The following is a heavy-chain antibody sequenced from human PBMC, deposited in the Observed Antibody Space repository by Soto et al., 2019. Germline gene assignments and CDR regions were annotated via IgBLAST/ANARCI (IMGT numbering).Heavy chain of an antibody. CDR3: TRDASRDSRARRWFEP. J-gene: IGHJ5*02. CDR1: GFTFRSFT. V-gene: IGHV3-21*01. Sequence: KTGGSLRLSCAASGFTFRSFTMNWVRQAPGKGLEWVSTISSNSAYIYYTDALRGPFTISRDNAKNSLHQQVNRLRAEDPAVYYCTRDASRDSRARRWFEPWGPGTLVTVSS. D-gene: IGHD6-13*01. CDR2: ISSNSAYI.